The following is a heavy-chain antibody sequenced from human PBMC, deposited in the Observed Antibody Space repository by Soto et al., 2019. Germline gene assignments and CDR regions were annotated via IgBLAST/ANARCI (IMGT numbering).Heavy chain of an antibody. V-gene: IGHV3-21*01. CDR2: ISSSSSYI. Sequence: GGSLRLSCAASGFTFSSYSMNWVRQAPGKGLEWVSSISSSSSYIYYADSVKGRFTISRDNAKNSLYLQMNSLRAEDTAVYYCAREYYYDSSGYQTHRYYYGMDVWGQGTTVTVSS. CDR3: AREYYYDSSGYQTHRYYYGMDV. J-gene: IGHJ6*02. CDR1: GFTFSSYS. D-gene: IGHD3-22*01.